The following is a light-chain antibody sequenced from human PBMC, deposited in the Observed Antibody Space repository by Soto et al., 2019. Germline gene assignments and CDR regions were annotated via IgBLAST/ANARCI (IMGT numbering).Light chain of an antibody. V-gene: IGKV1-39*01. Sequence: DIQMTQSPSSLSISVGNILHISCXXSQSMSTYLNWYQQKPGKAPKLLIYAASRLQSGVPSRFSGSGSGTDFTLTISSLQPEDFATYYCQQSYSTPTWTFGQGTKVDIK. J-gene: IGKJ1*01. CDR2: AAS. CDR1: QSMSTY. CDR3: QQSYSTPTWT.